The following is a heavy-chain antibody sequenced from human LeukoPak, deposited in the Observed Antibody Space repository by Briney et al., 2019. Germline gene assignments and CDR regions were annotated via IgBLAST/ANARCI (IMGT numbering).Heavy chain of an antibody. CDR1: GFTFSTYW. CDR3: ASDRAYSQFDY. Sequence: PGGSLRLPCAASGFTFSTYWMDWVRQAPGKGLEWVASIKEDGSDTNYVGSVRGRFTVSRDNTKNSLYLQMNSLRADDTAVYYCASDRAYSQFDYWGQGTLVTVSS. D-gene: IGHD2-15*01. V-gene: IGHV3-7*01. CDR2: IKEDGSDT. J-gene: IGHJ4*02.